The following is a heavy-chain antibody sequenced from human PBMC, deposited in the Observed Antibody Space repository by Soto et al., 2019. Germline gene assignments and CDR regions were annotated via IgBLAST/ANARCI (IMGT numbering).Heavy chain of an antibody. CDR3: AGVEVGPDDLFYFDS. Sequence: PSETLSLTCSVSGGSVNDHYWSWIRQPPGKSLEWVAFIYHSGGNDYSPSLQSRVSLSVDTSKNQFSLRLSSVTAADTAVYFCAGVEVGPDDLFYFDSWGQGTLVTVSS. V-gene: IGHV4-59*02. CDR2: IYHSGGN. D-gene: IGHD2-2*01. CDR1: GGSVNDHY. J-gene: IGHJ4*02.